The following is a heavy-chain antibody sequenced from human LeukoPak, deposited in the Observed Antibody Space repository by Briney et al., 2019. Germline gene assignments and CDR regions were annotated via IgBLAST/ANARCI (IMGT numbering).Heavy chain of an antibody. Sequence: GGSLRLSCAASGFTFSSYAMSWVRQAPGKGLEWVSAISGSGGSTYYADSVKGRFTISRDNSRNTLYLQMNSLRAEDTAVYYCAKGRYCSSTSCPGWLMFDYWGQGTLVTVSS. CDR1: GFTFSSYA. V-gene: IGHV3-23*01. CDR3: AKGRYCSSTSCPGWLMFDY. D-gene: IGHD2-2*01. CDR2: ISGSGGST. J-gene: IGHJ4*02.